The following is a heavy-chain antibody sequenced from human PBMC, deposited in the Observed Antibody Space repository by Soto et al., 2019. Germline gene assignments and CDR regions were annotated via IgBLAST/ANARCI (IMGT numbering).Heavy chain of an antibody. Sequence: EVRLVESGGGLVQPGGSLRLSCAASGSIVSSNYMTWVRQAPGKGLEWVSLLYSGGATHYAASVKGRFTISSHSSQNTLFLQMNSLRTEDTATYYCVRGRYGSEIHWGQGTKVTVSS. V-gene: IGHV3-53*04. CDR3: VRGRYGSEIH. J-gene: IGHJ4*02. CDR1: GSIVSSNY. CDR2: LYSGGAT. D-gene: IGHD3-10*01.